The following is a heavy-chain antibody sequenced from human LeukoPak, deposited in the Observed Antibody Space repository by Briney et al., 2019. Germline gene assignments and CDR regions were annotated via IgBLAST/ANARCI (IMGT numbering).Heavy chain of an antibody. Sequence: HGESLKISCKGPGYSFTSYRIGWLRQTPGKGLEWMGIIYPGDSDTRYSPSFQGQVTISADKSISTAYLQWSSLKASDTAMYYCAGREGDYYGSGSYYEPWGQGSLVTVSS. J-gene: IGHJ5*02. CDR1: GYSFTSYR. CDR3: AGREGDYYGSGSYYEP. D-gene: IGHD3-10*01. CDR2: IYPGDSDT. V-gene: IGHV5-51*01.